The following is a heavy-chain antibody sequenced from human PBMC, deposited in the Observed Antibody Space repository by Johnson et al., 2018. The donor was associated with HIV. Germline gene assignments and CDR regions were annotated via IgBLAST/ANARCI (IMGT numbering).Heavy chain of an antibody. CDR2: ISYDGSNK. Sequence: QVQLVESGGGVVQPGRSLSLSCAASGFTFSSYAMYWVRQAPGKGLEWVAFISYDGSNKYYADSVRRRFTISRDNSKNTLYLQMSSLKVEDTAMYYCARDGESQQLPLGDAFDVWGQGTMVIVSS. J-gene: IGHJ3*01. CDR1: GFTFSSYA. CDR3: ARDGESQQLPLGDAFDV. V-gene: IGHV3-30*14. D-gene: IGHD6-13*01.